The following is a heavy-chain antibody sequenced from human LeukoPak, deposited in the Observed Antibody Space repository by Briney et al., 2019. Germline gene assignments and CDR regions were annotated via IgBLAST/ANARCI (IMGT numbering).Heavy chain of an antibody. Sequence: PGGSLRLSCAASEFTVSDNSVNWVRQAPGKGLEWVSIIYSGGSTDYADSVKGRFTISRDNSKNTLYLQMNSLRAEDTAVYYCARGKYNFGAYGMDLWGQGTTVTVSS. CDR2: IYSGGST. J-gene: IGHJ6*02. CDR1: EFTVSDNS. D-gene: IGHD4/OR15-4a*01. CDR3: ARGKYNFGAYGMDL. V-gene: IGHV3-53*01.